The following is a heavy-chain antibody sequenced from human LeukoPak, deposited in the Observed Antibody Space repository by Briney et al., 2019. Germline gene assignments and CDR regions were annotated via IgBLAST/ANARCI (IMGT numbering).Heavy chain of an antibody. CDR1: GDSISSSNW. V-gene: IGHV4-4*02. CDR3: ARDATWAQLWFFDS. D-gene: IGHD3-10*01. J-gene: IGHJ4*02. CDR2: IYHSGST. Sequence: PSETLSLTCAVSGDSISSSNWWSWVRQPPGKGLEWIGEIYHSGSTNYNPSLKSRVTISVDKSKNQFSLKLSSVTAADTAVYYCARDATWAQLWFFDSWGQGTQVTVSS.